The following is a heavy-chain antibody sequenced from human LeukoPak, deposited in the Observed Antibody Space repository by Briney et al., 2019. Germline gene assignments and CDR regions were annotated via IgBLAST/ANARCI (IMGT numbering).Heavy chain of an antibody. V-gene: IGHV4-31*03. CDR3: ARDPGSSSHYFDY. CDR1: GGSISSGGYY. CDR2: IYYSGST. Sequence: PSETLSLTCTVSGGSISSGGYYWSWIRQHPGKGLEWIGYIYYSGSTYYNPSLKSRVTISVDTSKNQFSLKLSSVTAVDTAVYYCARDPGSSSHYFDYWGQGTLVTVSS. D-gene: IGHD6-6*01. J-gene: IGHJ4*02.